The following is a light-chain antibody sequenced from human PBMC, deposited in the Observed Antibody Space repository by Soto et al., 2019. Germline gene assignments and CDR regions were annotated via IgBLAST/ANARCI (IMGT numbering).Light chain of an antibody. CDR2: GAS. CDR1: QSVSSSS. CDR3: QHYGSSPNT. Sequence: IVLTQSPDTLSLFPGERATLSCRASQSVSSSSLAWYQQKPGQAPRLLIYGASSRATGIPDRFSGSGSGTDFTLTIRRLEPEDFAVYYCQHYGSSPNTFGQGTKLEIK. J-gene: IGKJ2*01. V-gene: IGKV3-20*01.